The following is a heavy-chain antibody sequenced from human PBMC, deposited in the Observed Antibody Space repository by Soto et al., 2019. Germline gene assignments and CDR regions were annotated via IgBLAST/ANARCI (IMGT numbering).Heavy chain of an antibody. V-gene: IGHV3-48*01. J-gene: IGHJ4*02. D-gene: IGHD3-10*01. CDR2: ISSSSSSI. CDR1: GFSFSSYS. Sequence: GGSLRLSCAASGFSFSSYSMNWVHQAPGKGLEWISYISSSSSSIYYADSVKGRFTISRDNAKSSLYLQMNSLRAGDTAVYYCAMAIGDYWGQGTLVTVSS. CDR3: AMAIGDY.